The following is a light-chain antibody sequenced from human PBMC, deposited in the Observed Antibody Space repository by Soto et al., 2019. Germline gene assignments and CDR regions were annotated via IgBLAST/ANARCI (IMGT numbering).Light chain of an antibody. J-gene: IGKJ2*01. CDR3: QQYNSYSPLMYA. Sequence: DIQMTQSPSTLSASVGDRVTITCRASRTINNRLAWYQQTPGKALKLLIYKASSLESGVPSRFSGSGSGTEFTLTISSLQPDDFATDYCQQYNSYSPLMYAFGQGTKLEIK. CDR2: KAS. CDR1: RTINNR. V-gene: IGKV1-5*03.